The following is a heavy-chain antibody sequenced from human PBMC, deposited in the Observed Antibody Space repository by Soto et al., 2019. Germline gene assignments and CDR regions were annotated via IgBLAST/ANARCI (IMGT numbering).Heavy chain of an antibody. J-gene: IGHJ4*02. CDR1: GYTFSGFY. Sequence: ASVKVSCKASGYTFSGFYMHWVRQAPGQGLEWMGWINPNSGGTKSAEKFQGRVTMTRDTSISTAYMELSRLTSDGTAVYYCASAAVTGTAGLDFWGQGTQVTVSS. CDR2: INPNSGGT. V-gene: IGHV1-2*02. CDR3: ASAAVTGTAGLDF. D-gene: IGHD6-19*01.